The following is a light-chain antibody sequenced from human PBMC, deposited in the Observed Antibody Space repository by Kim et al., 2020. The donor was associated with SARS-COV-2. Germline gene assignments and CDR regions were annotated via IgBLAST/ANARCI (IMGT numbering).Light chain of an antibody. J-gene: IGKJ2*01. CDR2: GAS. Sequence: ETVMMQSPATLSVSPGEIATLSCRASQTVINNYLAWYQQKPGRAPRLLIYGASTRATGVPARFSGSGSGTEFTLTISSLQSEDFALYYCQQYHKWPPTFGQGTKLEI. CDR3: QQYHKWPPT. CDR1: QTVINNY. V-gene: IGKV3-15*01.